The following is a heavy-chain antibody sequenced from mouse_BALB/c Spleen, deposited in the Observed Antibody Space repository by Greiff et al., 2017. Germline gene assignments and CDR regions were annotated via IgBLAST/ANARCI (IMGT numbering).Heavy chain of an antibody. CDR3: ARGGNYEDYAMDY. V-gene: IGHV1-4*01. Sequence: VQLQQSGAELARPGASVKMSCKASGYTFTSYTMHWVKQRPGQGLEWIGYINPSSGYTNYNQKFKDKATLTADKSSSTAYMQLSSLTSEDSAVYYCARGGNYEDYAMDYWGQGTSVTVSS. D-gene: IGHD2-1*01. J-gene: IGHJ4*01. CDR2: INPSSGYT. CDR1: GYTFTSYT.